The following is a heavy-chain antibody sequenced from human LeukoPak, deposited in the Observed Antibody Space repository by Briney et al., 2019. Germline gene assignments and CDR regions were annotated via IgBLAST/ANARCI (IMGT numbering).Heavy chain of an antibody. J-gene: IGHJ4*02. V-gene: IGHV4-4*07. CDR2: IYTSGST. CDR1: GGSINSHY. CDR3: ARDLFGVVTRAGYFDY. D-gene: IGHD3-3*01. Sequence: SETLSLTCTVSGGSINSHYWSWIRQPAGKGLEWIGRIYTSGSTNYNPSLKSRVTISVDTSKNQFSLKLSSVTAADTAVYYCARDLFGVVTRAGYFDYWGQGTLVTVSS.